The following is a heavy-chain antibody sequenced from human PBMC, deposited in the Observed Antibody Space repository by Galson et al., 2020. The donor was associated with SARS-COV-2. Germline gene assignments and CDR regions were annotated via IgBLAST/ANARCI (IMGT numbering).Heavy chain of an antibody. CDR1: GFTFDDYA. CDR2: ISWNSGSI. CDR3: AKDKAFTGSSDAFDI. Sequence: SLRLSCAASGFTFDDYAMHWVRQAPGKGLEWVSGISWNSGSIGYADSVKGRFTISRDNAKNSLYLQMNSLRAEDTALYYCAKDKAFTGSSDAFDIWGQGTMVTVSS. V-gene: IGHV3-9*01. D-gene: IGHD1-26*01. J-gene: IGHJ3*02.